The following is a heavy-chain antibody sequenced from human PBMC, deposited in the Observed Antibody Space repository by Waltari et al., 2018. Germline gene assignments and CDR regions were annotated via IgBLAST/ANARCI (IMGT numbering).Heavy chain of an antibody. CDR3: AGSGYDSPLF. V-gene: IGHV4-59*11. CDR2: IYYSGST. D-gene: IGHD3-22*01. Sequence: QVQLQESGPGLVKPSETLSLTCTVSGGSISSHYWSWIRQPPGKGLEWIGDIYYSGSTNHKPSLKSRVTITVDTSKNQFSLKLSFVTGADTAVYYCAGSGYDSPLFWGQGTMGTGSS. CDR1: GGSISSHY. J-gene: IGHJ3*01.